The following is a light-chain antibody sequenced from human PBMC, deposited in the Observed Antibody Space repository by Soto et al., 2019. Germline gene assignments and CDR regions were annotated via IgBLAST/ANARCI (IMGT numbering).Light chain of an antibody. Sequence: EIVITQAPATLSVSPGERVTLSCRASQSIGSNLAWYQQKFGQAPRLHIYGASTRVTGIPARISGSGSGTEFTLTITSLQSEDFGVYHCQQYHNWWTFGQGTKVDIK. V-gene: IGKV3-15*01. CDR3: QQYHNWWT. CDR1: QSIGSN. J-gene: IGKJ1*01. CDR2: GAS.